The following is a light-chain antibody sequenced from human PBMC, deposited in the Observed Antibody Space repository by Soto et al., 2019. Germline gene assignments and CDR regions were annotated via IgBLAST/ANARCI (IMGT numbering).Light chain of an antibody. Sequence: EIVMTQSPTTLSVSPGEIATLSCRGSQSVGRKIAWYQQNPGQAPRLLIYGAYTRAAGVPARFSGSGSGTEFTLTITSMQSEDIALYYCQQYNIWPPITFGQGTRLEIK. CDR3: QQYNIWPPIT. CDR2: GAY. V-gene: IGKV3-15*01. J-gene: IGKJ5*01. CDR1: QSVGRK.